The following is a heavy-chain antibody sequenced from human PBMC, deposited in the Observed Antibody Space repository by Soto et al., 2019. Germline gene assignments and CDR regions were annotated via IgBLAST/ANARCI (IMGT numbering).Heavy chain of an antibody. CDR1: GYTFTSNY. V-gene: IGHV1-46*03. J-gene: IGHJ2*01. D-gene: IGHD6-13*01. CDR2: INPSDSST. Sequence: QVHLVQSGAEVKKPGASVKLSCKASGYTFTSNYLYCVRQAPGQGLEWMGMINPSDSSTTYARNCQGRGPMTRDTSTSTVYMEVTRPRSEDTAVYYCARGSSNWVWYFDLWGRCTLVTVSS. CDR3: ARGSSNWVWYFDL.